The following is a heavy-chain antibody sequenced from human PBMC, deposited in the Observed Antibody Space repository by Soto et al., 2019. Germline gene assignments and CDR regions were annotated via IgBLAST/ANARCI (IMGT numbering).Heavy chain of an antibody. CDR3: ASEGAARDHINI. Sequence: PSETLSLTCNICGGSIITYYCSWIRQSPGKGLEWIGYISYLGNTNYNPSLKSRVTISVDTPKNQFSLKLGSVTSADTAMYYCASEGAARDHINIGGPGTRVTV. V-gene: IGHV4-59*01. D-gene: IGHD2-21*01. J-gene: IGHJ3*02. CDR1: GGSIITYY. CDR2: ISYLGNT.